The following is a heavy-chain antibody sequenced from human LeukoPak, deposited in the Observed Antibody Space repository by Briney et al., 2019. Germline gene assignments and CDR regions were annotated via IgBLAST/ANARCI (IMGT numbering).Heavy chain of an antibody. CDR1: GFTFSSYW. J-gene: IGHJ1*01. CDR2: IKSDGST. D-gene: IGHD3-22*01. Sequence: PGGSLRLSCAASGFTFSSYWMHWVRQAPGKGLVWVSRIKSDGSTNYADSVKGRFTISRDNAKNTESLQMNSLRAEDTGVYYCARAPSEIGGYYPEYLRHWGQGTLVSVSS. V-gene: IGHV3-74*01. CDR3: ARAPSEIGGYYPEYLRH.